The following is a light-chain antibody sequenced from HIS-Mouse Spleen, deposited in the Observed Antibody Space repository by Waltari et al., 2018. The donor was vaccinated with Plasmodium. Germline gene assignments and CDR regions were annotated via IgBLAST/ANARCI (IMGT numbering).Light chain of an antibody. CDR1: SSDVGGYNY. CDR2: DVS. V-gene: IGLV2-11*01. J-gene: IGLJ3*02. CDR3: CSYAGSYTWV. Sequence: QSALTQPRSVSGSPGPSVTISCTGTSSDVGGYNYVSWYQQHPGKAPKLMIYDVSTRPSGVPVRVSGSKSGNTAALTISGLQAEDEADYYCCSYAGSYTWVFGGGTKLTVL.